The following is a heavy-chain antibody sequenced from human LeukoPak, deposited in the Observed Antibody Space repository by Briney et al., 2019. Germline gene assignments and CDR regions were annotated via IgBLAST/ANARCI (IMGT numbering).Heavy chain of an antibody. CDR2: INHSGST. Sequence: SETLSLTCTVSGDSISTYYWSWIRQPPGKGLEWIGEINHSGSTNCDPSLESRISMSIDTSKSQFSLNLRSVTAADTAVYYCARYVPVKTGTTRSSFDFWGQGTLVTVSS. CDR3: ARYVPVKTGTTRSSFDF. J-gene: IGHJ4*02. CDR1: GDSISTYY. D-gene: IGHD1-1*01. V-gene: IGHV4-34*10.